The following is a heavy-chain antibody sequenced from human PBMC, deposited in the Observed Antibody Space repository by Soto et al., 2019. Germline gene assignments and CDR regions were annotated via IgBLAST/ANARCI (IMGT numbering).Heavy chain of an antibody. J-gene: IGHJ1*01. D-gene: IGHD6-19*01. V-gene: IGHV1-46*03. CDR2: INPSGGST. CDR3: ARERVRSSGDEIEYFQH. CDR1: GYTFTSYY. Sequence: ASVKGSCKASGYTFTSYYMHWVRQAPGQGLEWMGIINPSGGSTSYAQKFQGRVTMTRDTSTSTVYMELSSLRSEDTAVYYCARERVRSSGDEIEYFQHWGQGTLVTVSS.